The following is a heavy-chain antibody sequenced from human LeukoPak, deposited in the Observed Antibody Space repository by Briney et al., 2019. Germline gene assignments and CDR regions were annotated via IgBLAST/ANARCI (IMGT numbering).Heavy chain of an antibody. V-gene: IGHV4-59*08. CDR1: GGSISIYY. CDR3: ARRDSYYGMDV. J-gene: IGHJ6*02. CDR2: IYYSGST. Sequence: PSETLSLTCTVSGGSISIYYWSWIRQPPGKGLEWIGYIYYSGSTNYNPSLKSRVTISVDTSKNQFSLKLSSVTAADTAVYYCARRDSYYGMDVWGQGTTVTVSS.